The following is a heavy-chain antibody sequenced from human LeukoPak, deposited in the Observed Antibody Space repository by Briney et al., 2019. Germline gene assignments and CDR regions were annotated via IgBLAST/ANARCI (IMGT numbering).Heavy chain of an antibody. CDR2: ISGSGGST. J-gene: IGHJ6*02. Sequence: GGSLRLSCAASGFTFSSYAMSWVRQAPGKGLEWVSAISGSGGSTYYADSVKGRFTISRDNSKNTLYLQMNSLRAEDTAVYYCATRGGYYDILTGYYGMDVWAKGPRSPSP. V-gene: IGHV3-23*01. CDR3: ATRGGYYDILTGYYGMDV. CDR1: GFTFSSYA. D-gene: IGHD3-9*01.